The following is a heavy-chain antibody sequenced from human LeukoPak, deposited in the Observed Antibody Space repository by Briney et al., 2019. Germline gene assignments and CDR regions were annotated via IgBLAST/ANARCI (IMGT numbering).Heavy chain of an antibody. J-gene: IGHJ4*02. CDR3: AGGIAGTTYLDY. D-gene: IGHD1-20*01. V-gene: IGHV3-21*01. CDR2: ISSSSDYI. CDR1: GFTFSSYS. Sequence: GRSLRLSCAASGFTFSSYSMNWVRQAPGKGLEWVSSISSSSDYIYYADSLKGRFTISRDNAKNSLYLQMNSLRAEDTAVYYCAGGIAGTTYLDYWGQGTLVTVSS.